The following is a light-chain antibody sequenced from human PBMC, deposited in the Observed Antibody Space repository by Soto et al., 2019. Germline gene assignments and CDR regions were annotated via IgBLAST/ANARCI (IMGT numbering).Light chain of an antibody. CDR2: AAY. CDR1: QSISRS. CDR3: QQTYSTPQGYT. Sequence: DIQMTQSPSSLSGSVGGRVTITCRASQSISRSLNWYQQKTGKAPNLLIYAAYSLPVGVPLRFSGSASGTEFTLTISSLQPEDFATYYCQQTYSTPQGYTFGQGTKVDIK. V-gene: IGKV1-39*01. J-gene: IGKJ2*01.